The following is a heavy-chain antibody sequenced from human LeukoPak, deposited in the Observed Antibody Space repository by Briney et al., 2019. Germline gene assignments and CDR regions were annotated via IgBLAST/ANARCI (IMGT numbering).Heavy chain of an antibody. CDR3: ARGDLAAATRRWFDP. V-gene: IGHV3-23*01. CDR1: GFTFSNYA. Sequence: GGSLRLSCAASGFTFSNYAMNWVRQAPGKGLEWVSIISGSDETTYYADSVKGRFTISRDNFKNMLFLQMNSLRVEDTALYYCARGDLAAATRRWFDPWGLGTLVTVSS. D-gene: IGHD6-13*01. J-gene: IGHJ5*02. CDR2: ISGSDETT.